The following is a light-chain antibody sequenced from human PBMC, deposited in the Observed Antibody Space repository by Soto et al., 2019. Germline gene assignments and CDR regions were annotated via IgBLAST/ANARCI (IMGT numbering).Light chain of an antibody. CDR2: GAS. J-gene: IGKJ1*01. Sequence: EIVLTQSPGTLSLSPGERATLSCRASQSVSSSYLAWYPQKPGQAPRLLIHGASSRATGIPDRFSGSGSGTDFTLTISRLEPEDFAVYYCQQYGSSPWTFGQGTKVEIK. CDR3: QQYGSSPWT. CDR1: QSVSSSY. V-gene: IGKV3-20*01.